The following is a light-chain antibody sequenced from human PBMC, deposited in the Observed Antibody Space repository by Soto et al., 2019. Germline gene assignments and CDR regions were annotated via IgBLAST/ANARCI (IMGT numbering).Light chain of an antibody. CDR2: DAS. V-gene: IGKV3-11*01. CDR1: QSVSSY. Sequence: EIVFTQSPATLSLSPGEKATLSCTASQSVSSYLAWHQQKPGQAPRLLIYDASNRATGIPARFSGSGSGTDFTLTIGSLEPEDFAVYYCQQRSNWPPITFGQGTRLEIK. J-gene: IGKJ5*01. CDR3: QQRSNWPPIT.